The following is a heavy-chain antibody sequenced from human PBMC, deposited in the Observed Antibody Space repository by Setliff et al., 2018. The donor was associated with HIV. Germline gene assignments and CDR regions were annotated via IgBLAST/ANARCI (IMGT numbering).Heavy chain of an antibody. Sequence: PSETLSLTCTVSGDPIFIGGYYWSWIRQHPGGGLEWIGYIYHTGKTYYNPSLQCRIIMSLDMSQNQFSLKLSSVTAADTAVYYCAKEGNSVDNWLDPWGPGTLVTVSS. J-gene: IGHJ5*02. CDR3: AKEGNSVDNWLDP. CDR1: GDPIFIGGYY. V-gene: IGHV4-31*03. CDR2: IYHTGKT. D-gene: IGHD1-26*01.